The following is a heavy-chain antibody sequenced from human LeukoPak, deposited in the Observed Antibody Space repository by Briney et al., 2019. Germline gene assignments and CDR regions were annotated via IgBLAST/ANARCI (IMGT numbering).Heavy chain of an antibody. CDR3: ARDGGRMVPTNWFDP. CDR2: IYTSGST. Sequence: SETLSLTCTVSGGSISSYYWSWIRQPAGKGLEWIGRIYTSGSTNYNPFLKSRVTMSVDTSKNQFSLKLSSVTAADTAVYYCARDGGRMVPTNWFDPWGQGTLVTVSS. CDR1: GGSISSYY. J-gene: IGHJ5*02. D-gene: IGHD3-16*01. V-gene: IGHV4-4*07.